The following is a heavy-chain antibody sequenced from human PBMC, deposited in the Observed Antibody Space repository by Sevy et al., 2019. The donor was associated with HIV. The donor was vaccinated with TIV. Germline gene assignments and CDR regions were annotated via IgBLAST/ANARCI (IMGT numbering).Heavy chain of an antibody. J-gene: IGHJ4*02. D-gene: IGHD2-2*01. CDR1: GFTFSNYA. V-gene: IGHV3-23*01. CDR2: FSFGCGKI. CDR3: AREGCSKPHDY. Sequence: GGSLRLSCAASGFTFSNYAMSWVRQAPGKGLEWVSTFSFGCGKIHYADSVKGRFTISRDNSKNTLYLQMNSPRAEDTALYYCAREGCSKPHDYWGQGTLVTVSS.